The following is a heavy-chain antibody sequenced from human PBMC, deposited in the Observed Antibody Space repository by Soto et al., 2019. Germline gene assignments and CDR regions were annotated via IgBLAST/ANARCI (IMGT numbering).Heavy chain of an antibody. CDR1: GYTFNTYG. Sequence: QVQLVQSGAEVKKPGASVKVSCKASGYTFNTYGISWVRQAPGQGLEWMGWISANNGNTNYAEKIQGRGTMTTDTSTRTVYLELTSLRSDDTAIYYGARGGTFYDFSLAWFDPWGQGTLVTVSS. V-gene: IGHV1-18*01. D-gene: IGHD3-3*01. CDR3: ARGGTFYDFSLAWFDP. J-gene: IGHJ5*02. CDR2: ISANNGNT.